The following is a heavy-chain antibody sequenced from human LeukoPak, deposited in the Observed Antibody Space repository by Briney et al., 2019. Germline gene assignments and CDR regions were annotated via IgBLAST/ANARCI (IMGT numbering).Heavy chain of an antibody. V-gene: IGHV4-61*02. CDR1: GVSITSDTYY. CDR3: ARATVVTGFDY. Sequence: SETLSLTCAVSGVSITSDTYYWSWIRQPAGKGLEWIGRIYTSGSTNYNPSLKSRVTISVDTSKNQFSLKLSSVTAADTAVYYCARATVVTGFDYWGQGTLVTVSS. J-gene: IGHJ4*02. CDR2: IYTSGST. D-gene: IGHD4-23*01.